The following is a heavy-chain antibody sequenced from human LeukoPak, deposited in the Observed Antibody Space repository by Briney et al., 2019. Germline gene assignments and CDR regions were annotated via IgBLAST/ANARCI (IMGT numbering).Heavy chain of an antibody. J-gene: IGHJ4*02. CDR3: AKDPTLLLERGFYFDY. CDR2: MSYDGSNK. Sequence: PGGSLRLSCAASGFTFSSYGMHLVRQAPGKGLEWVAVMSYDGSNKYYADSVKGRFTISRDNSKNTLYLQMNSLRAEDTAVYYCAKDPTLLLERGFYFDYWGQGTLVTVFS. CDR1: GFTFSSYG. D-gene: IGHD2-15*01. V-gene: IGHV3-30*18.